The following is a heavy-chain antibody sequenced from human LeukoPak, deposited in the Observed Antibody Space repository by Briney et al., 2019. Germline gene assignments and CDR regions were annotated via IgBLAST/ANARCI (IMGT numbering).Heavy chain of an antibody. CDR3: ARLGYCDSSSCYLHYHYYMDV. Sequence: SETLSLTCTVSGGSISSSSYYWGWLRQPPGTGLEWTGSIFYSGSTYYNPSLKSRVTISVDTSKNQFSLKLSSVTASDTAVYYCARLGYCDSSSCYLHYHYYMDVWGKGTTVTVSS. D-gene: IGHD2-2*01. J-gene: IGHJ6*03. V-gene: IGHV4-39*01. CDR1: GGSISSSSYY. CDR2: IFYSGST.